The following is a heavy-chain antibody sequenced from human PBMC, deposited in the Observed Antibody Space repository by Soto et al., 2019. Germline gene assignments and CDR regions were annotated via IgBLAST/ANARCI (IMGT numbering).Heavy chain of an antibody. CDR1: GYTLSEVS. V-gene: IGHV1-24*01. Sequence: GASVKGSWKVSGYTLSEVSMHWVRQAPGKGLEWMGGFDPEDGETIYAQKFQGRVTMTEDTSTDTAYMELSSLRSEDTAVYYCATGYSYGYGYFDYWGQGTLVTVSS. CDR2: FDPEDGET. D-gene: IGHD5-18*01. J-gene: IGHJ4*02. CDR3: ATGYSYGYGYFDY.